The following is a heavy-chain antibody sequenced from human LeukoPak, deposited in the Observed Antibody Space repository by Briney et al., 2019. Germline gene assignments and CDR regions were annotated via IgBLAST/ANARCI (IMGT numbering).Heavy chain of an antibody. CDR1: GGTFSNYA. J-gene: IGHJ4*02. D-gene: IGHD3-22*01. CDR2: IIPLFGTP. V-gene: IGHV1-69*13. CDR3: ARGWDYDSGGRPTAYVY. Sequence: ASVKVSCKASGGTFSNYAISWVRQAPGQGLEWMGGIIPLFGTPNYAQKFQGRVTITADESTSTAYMELSSLRSDDTAVYYCARGWDYDSGGRPTAYVYWGQGTLVTVSS.